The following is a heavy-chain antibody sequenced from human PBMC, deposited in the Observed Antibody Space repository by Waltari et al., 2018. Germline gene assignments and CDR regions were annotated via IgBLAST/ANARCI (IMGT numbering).Heavy chain of an antibody. V-gene: IGHV3-21*01. CDR3: AREGFYYYYMDV. CDR2: ISSSSSYI. Sequence: EVQLVESGGGLVKPGGYLRLSCAASGFTFSSYSMNWVRQAPGKGLEWVSSISSSSSYIYYADSVKGRFTISRDNAKNSLYLQMNSLRAEDTAVYYCAREGFYYYYMDVWGKGTTVTISS. J-gene: IGHJ6*03. CDR1: GFTFSSYS.